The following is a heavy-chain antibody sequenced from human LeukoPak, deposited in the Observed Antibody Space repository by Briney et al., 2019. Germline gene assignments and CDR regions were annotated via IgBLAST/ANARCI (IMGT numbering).Heavy chain of an antibody. Sequence: GASVKVSCKASGGTFSSYAISWVRQAPGQGLEWMGGIIPIFGTANYAQKFQGRVTITADESMSTAYMELSSLRSEDTAVYYCARVLRGLWFGEYFHAFDIWGQGTMVTVSS. CDR1: GGTFSSYA. J-gene: IGHJ3*02. V-gene: IGHV1-69*13. CDR3: ARVLRGLWFGEYFHAFDI. D-gene: IGHD3-10*01. CDR2: IIPIFGTA.